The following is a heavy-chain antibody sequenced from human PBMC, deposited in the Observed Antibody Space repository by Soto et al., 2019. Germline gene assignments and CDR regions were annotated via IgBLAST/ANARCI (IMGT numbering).Heavy chain of an antibody. D-gene: IGHD2-2*01. CDR1: GFTFSSYW. CDR2: IKQDGSEK. J-gene: IGHJ4*02. V-gene: IGHV3-7*05. CDR3: AKSLSAIPGDS. Sequence: QPGGSLRLSCAASGFTFSSYWMSWVRQGPGKGPEWVANIKQDGSEKYYVDSVKGRFTISRDNAKNSLYLQMTSLRAEDTAVYHCAKSLSAIPGDSWGQGTLVTVSS.